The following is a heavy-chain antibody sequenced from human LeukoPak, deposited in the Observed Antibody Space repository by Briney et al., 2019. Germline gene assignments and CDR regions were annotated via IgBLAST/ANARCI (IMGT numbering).Heavy chain of an antibody. CDR2: ISGSGGTT. J-gene: IGHJ4*02. CDR1: GFTFSSNA. D-gene: IGHD6-13*01. CDR3: AKGPGGSYWYPDY. Sequence: GGSLRLSCVDSGFTFSSNAMSWVRQAPGKGLGWVSRISGSGGTTYYADSVKGRFTISRDNSKNTLYLQMNSLRAEDTAVYDCAKGPGGSYWYPDYWGQGTLVTVSS. V-gene: IGHV3-23*01.